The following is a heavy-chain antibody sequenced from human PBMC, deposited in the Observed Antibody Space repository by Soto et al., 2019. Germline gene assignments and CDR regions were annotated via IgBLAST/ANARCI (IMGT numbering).Heavy chain of an antibody. Sequence: EVQLLESGGGLVQPGGSLRLSCAASGFTFSSDAMSCVRQAPGKGLEWVSAISGSGDSTYYADSVKGRFTISRDNSKNTLYLQMNSLRAEDTAVYYCAPRDLDDIVVVVAGEGAWFDPWGQGTLVTVSS. CDR2: ISGSGDST. CDR3: APRDLDDIVVVVAGEGAWFDP. J-gene: IGHJ5*02. CDR1: GFTFSSDA. V-gene: IGHV3-23*01. D-gene: IGHD2-15*01.